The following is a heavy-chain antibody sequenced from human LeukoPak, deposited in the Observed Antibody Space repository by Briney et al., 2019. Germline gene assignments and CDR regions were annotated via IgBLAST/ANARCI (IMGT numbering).Heavy chain of an antibody. J-gene: IGHJ4*02. Sequence: KPGGSLRLSCVASGFTFNNAWMTWVRQAPGQGLEWVGRIKSKTDGGTIDYAAPVKGRFTISRDDPKNTLYLQMNSLKSEDTGVYYCTHNQCGRTSCTALDYWGQGTLVTVSS. CDR1: GFTFNNAW. CDR3: THNQCGRTSCTALDY. CDR2: IKSKTDGGTI. D-gene: IGHD2-2*01. V-gene: IGHV3-15*01.